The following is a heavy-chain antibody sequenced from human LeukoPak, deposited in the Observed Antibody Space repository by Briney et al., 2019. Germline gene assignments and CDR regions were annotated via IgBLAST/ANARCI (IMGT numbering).Heavy chain of an antibody. D-gene: IGHD3-16*02. CDR1: GGTFSSYA. CDR2: IIPIFGTA. J-gene: IGHJ5*02. CDR3: ARGNLDLYDYVWGSYPDWFDP. Sequence: SVKVSCKASGGTFSSYAISWVRQAPRQGLEWMGGIIPIFGTANYAQKFQGRVTITADKSTSTAYMELSSPRSEDTAVYYCARGNLDLYDYVWGSYPDWFDPWGQGTLVTVSS. V-gene: IGHV1-69*06.